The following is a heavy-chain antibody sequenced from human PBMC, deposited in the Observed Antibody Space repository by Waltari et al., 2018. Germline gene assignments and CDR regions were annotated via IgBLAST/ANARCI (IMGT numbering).Heavy chain of an antibody. Sequence: QVQLVQSGAEVKKPGASVKVSCKASGYTFTSYGISWVRQAPGQGLEWMGWISAYNGNTNNAQKLQGGVTMTTDTATSPAYMELRSLGSDDTAVYYCARVPGGQQRWFDPWAREPWSPSPQ. V-gene: IGHV1-18*01. CDR2: ISAYNGNT. CDR3: ARVPGGQQRWFDP. CDR1: GYTFTSYG. D-gene: IGHD6-13*01. J-gene: IGHJ5*02.